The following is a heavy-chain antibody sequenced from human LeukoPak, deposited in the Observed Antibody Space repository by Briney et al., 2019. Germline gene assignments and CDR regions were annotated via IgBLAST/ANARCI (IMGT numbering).Heavy chain of an antibody. Sequence: SETLSLTCTISAASISSSSHHWGWIRQSPGKGLEWIGSIYYGQTIYYNPSLNSRVTISVVTSKDQFTLQLNSVTPEDTAVYYCARCLSPVGAFCYFDYWGQGTLVTVSS. CDR2: IYYGQTI. CDR1: AASISSSSHH. D-gene: IGHD1-26*01. J-gene: IGHJ4*02. CDR3: ARCLSPVGAFCYFDY. V-gene: IGHV4-39*01.